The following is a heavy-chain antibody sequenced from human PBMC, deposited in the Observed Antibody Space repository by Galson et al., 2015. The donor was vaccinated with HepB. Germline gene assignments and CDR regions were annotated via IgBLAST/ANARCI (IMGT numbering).Heavy chain of an antibody. CDR3: ARDGWSGNYFDGAFDM. J-gene: IGHJ3*02. Sequence: SAKVSCKASGGTFSSYSISWVRQAPGQGLEWMGRIIPILGRANYAQKFQVRVTMTADKSTNTSYMEVSSLRSEDTAVYYCARDGWSGNYFDGAFDMWGQGTMVTVSS. CDR1: GGTFSSYS. V-gene: IGHV1-69*04. D-gene: IGHD1-26*01. CDR2: IIPILGRA.